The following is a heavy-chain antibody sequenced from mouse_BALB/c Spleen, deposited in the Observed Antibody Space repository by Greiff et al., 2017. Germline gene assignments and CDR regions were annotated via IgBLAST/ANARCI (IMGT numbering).Heavy chain of an antibody. Sequence: DVKLQESGPGLVKPSQSLSLTCSVTGYSITSGYYWNWIRQFPGNKLEWMGYISYDGSNNYNPSLKNRISITRDTSKNQFFLKLNSVTTEDTATYYCARVRYYYGSSPYWYFDVWGAGTTVTVSS. CDR3: ARVRYYYGSSPYWYFDV. V-gene: IGHV3-6*02. CDR1: GYSITSGYY. D-gene: IGHD1-1*01. CDR2: ISYDGSN. J-gene: IGHJ1*01.